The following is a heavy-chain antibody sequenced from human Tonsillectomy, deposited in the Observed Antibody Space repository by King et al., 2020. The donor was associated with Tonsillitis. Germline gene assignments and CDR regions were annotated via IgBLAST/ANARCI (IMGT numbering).Heavy chain of an antibody. CDR2: IKPDGTEE. Sequence: VQLVESGGGLVQPGGSLRLSCAASGFAFSDYWMTWVRQAPGKGLEWVANIKPDGTEEYYMDSVRGRFTISRDNAKNSLYLQMNTLTADDAAVYYCARCGHYCLDSWGRGALVTVSS. J-gene: IGHJ4*02. CDR3: ARCGHYCLDS. D-gene: IGHD2-21*01. CDR1: GFAFSDYW. V-gene: IGHV3-7*03.